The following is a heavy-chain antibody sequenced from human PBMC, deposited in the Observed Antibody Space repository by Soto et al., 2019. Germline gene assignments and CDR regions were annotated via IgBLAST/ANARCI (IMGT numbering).Heavy chain of an antibody. V-gene: IGHV4-59*01. J-gene: IGHJ4*02. CDR3: ARDLVVGAAEYFDY. Sequence: PSETLPLTCTVSGGSISSYYWSWIRQPPGKGLEWIGYIYYSGSTNYNPSLKSRVTISVDTSKNQFSLKLSSVTAADTAVYYCARDLVVGAAEYFDYWGQGTLVTVSS. D-gene: IGHD1-26*01. CDR1: GGSISSYY. CDR2: IYYSGST.